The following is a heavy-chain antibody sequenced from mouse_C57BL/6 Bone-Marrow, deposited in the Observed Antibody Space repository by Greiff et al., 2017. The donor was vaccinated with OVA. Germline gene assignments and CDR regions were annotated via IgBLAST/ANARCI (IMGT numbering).Heavy chain of an antibody. Sequence: QVQLQQSGAELVRPGASVTLSCKASGYTFTDYEMHWVKQTPVHGLEWIGAIDPETGGTAYNQKFKGKAILTADKSSSTAYMELRSLTSEDSAVYYCTRNYCDDDHCFDYWGQGTTLTVSS. D-gene: IGHD2-13*01. V-gene: IGHV1-15*01. J-gene: IGHJ2*01. CDR1: GYTFTDYE. CDR3: TRNYCDDDHCFDY. CDR2: IDPETGGT.